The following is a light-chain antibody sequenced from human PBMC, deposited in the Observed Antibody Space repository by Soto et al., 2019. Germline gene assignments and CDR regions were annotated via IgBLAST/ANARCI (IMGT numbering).Light chain of an antibody. CDR2: DVS. CDR1: SSDVGGYNY. CDR3: SSYTSSSTLV. Sequence: QSALTQPASVSGSPGQSITISCTGTSSDVGGYNYVSWYQQLPDKAPKLMIYDVSNRPSGVSNRFSGSKSGNTASLSISGLQAEDEADYYCSSYTSSSTLVFGGGTKVTVL. J-gene: IGLJ2*01. V-gene: IGLV2-14*03.